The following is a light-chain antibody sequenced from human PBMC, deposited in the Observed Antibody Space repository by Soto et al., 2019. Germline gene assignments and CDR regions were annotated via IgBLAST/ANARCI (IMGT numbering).Light chain of an antibody. CDR1: SSNIGAGYD. V-gene: IGLV1-40*01. CDR3: QAHDSSLHASV. CDR2: GNT. J-gene: IGLJ1*01. Sequence: SVLTQPPSVSGAPGQMVTISYTGSSSNIGAGYDVHWYLQLPGTAPKLLIYGNTNRPSGVPDRFSGSKSGSSASLAITELQAEDEAEYYCQAHDSSLHASVFGTGTKVT.